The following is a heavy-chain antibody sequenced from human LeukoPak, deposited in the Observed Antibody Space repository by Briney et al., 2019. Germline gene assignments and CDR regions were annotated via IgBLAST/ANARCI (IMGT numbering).Heavy chain of an antibody. Sequence: GGSLRLSCAASGFTFNNYWMHWVRQAPGKGLEWVSAISGSGGSTYYADSVKGRFTISRDNSKNTLYLQMNSLRAEDTAVYYCAKDFRAAAGYLDYWGQGTLVTVSS. J-gene: IGHJ4*02. D-gene: IGHD6-13*01. CDR2: ISGSGGST. CDR1: GFTFNNYW. CDR3: AKDFRAAAGYLDY. V-gene: IGHV3-23*01.